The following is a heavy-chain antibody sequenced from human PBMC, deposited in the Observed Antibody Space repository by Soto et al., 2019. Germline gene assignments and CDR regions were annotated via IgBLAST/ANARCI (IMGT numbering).Heavy chain of an antibody. D-gene: IGHD1-26*01. Sequence: GGSLRLSCAASGFTFSSYAMSWVRQAPGKGLEWVSAISGSGGSTYYADSVKGRFTISRDNSKNTLYLQMNSLRAEDTAVYYCAKDGRYSGSYPPFDYWGQGTLVTVSS. CDR3: AKDGRYSGSYPPFDY. J-gene: IGHJ4*02. CDR2: ISGSGGST. V-gene: IGHV3-23*01. CDR1: GFTFSSYA.